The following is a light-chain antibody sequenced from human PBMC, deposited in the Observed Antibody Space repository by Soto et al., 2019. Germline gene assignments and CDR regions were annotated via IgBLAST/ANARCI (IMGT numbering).Light chain of an antibody. CDR3: QQYNNWLWT. CDR2: GAS. J-gene: IGKJ1*01. Sequence: EIEMTQSPVTLSVSPGERATLSCRASQNISINLAWYQQKPGQAPRLLIFGASTRASGIPVRFSGSGSGTDFTLTISSLQSEDFAVYYCQQYNNWLWTFGQGTNVEIK. V-gene: IGKV3-15*01. CDR1: QNISIN.